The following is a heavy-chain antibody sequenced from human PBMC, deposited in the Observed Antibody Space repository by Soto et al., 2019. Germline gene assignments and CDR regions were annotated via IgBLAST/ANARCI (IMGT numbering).Heavy chain of an antibody. CDR1: SGSISTGNW. J-gene: IGHJ4*02. CDR3: ARVFSSGSGWMYYFDF. CDR2: IYYTGAT. V-gene: IGHV4-4*02. Sequence: QVELQESGPRLVKSSGTLSLTCEVSSGSISTGNWWSWVRQPPGKGLEWIGEIYYTGATNYNPSLKSRATMTIDKSKDQFSLILTSATAADTAVYYWARVFSSGSGWMYYFDFWGQGILVSVSS. D-gene: IGHD6-25*01.